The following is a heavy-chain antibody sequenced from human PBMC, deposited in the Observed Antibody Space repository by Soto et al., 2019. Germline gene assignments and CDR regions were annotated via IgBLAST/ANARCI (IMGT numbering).Heavy chain of an antibody. J-gene: IGHJ4*01. CDR2: IDGDDDK. Sequence: SGPTLVNPTQTLTVTGTFSGFSLTTSGVCVNWIRQPPGKSLEGLALIDGDDDKSYSTCLKTRLTISKDTSKNQVLLTMTNMHPRGQGTYSCLRSEITITISVAVIYFFDDW. D-gene: IGHD3-3*01. V-gene: IGHV2-70*01. CDR1: GFSLTTSGVC. CDR3: LRSEITITISVAVIYFFDD.